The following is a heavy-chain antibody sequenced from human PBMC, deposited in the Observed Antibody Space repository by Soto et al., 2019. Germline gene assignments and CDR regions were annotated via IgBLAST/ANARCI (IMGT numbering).Heavy chain of an antibody. V-gene: IGHV1-8*01. CDR2: MNPGSGDT. CDR3: ARMATFGSLNWFDP. J-gene: IGHJ5*02. Sequence: ASVKVSCKASGYSFTNNDVSWVRQATGQGLGWMGWMNPGSGDTGYAQKFQGRVTMTRDISIATAYMELSSLRSDDTAIYYCARMATFGSLNWFDPWGQGTLVTVSS. CDR1: GYSFTNND. D-gene: IGHD3-16*01.